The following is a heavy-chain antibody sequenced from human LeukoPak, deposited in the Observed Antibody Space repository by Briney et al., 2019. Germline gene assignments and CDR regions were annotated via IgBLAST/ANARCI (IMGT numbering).Heavy chain of an antibody. J-gene: IGHJ4*02. CDR1: GVSFSGYY. D-gene: IGHD3-9*01. CDR2: INHSGST. CDR3: ARGLGREVDYDILTGYKSPSEFDY. Sequence: RASETLSLTCAVYGVSFSGYYWSWIRQPPGKGLEWIGEINHSGSTNYNPSLKSRVTISVDTSKNQFSLKLSSVTAADTAVYYCARGLGREVDYDILTGYKSPSEFDYWGQGTLVTVSS. V-gene: IGHV4-34*01.